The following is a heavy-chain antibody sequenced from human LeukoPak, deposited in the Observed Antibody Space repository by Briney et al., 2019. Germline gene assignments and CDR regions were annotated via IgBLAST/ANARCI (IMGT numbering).Heavy chain of an antibody. J-gene: IGHJ4*02. CDR3: AKRGVVIRVILVGFHKEAYYFDS. V-gene: IGHV3-23*01. CDR2: ISDSGGRT. CDR1: GITLSNYG. D-gene: IGHD3-22*01. Sequence: GGSLRLSCAVSGITLSNYGMSWVRQAPGKGLEWVAGISDSGGRTNCADSVKGRFTISRDNPKNTLYLQMNSLRAEDAAVYFCAKRGVVIRVILVGFHKEAYYFDSWGQGALVTVSS.